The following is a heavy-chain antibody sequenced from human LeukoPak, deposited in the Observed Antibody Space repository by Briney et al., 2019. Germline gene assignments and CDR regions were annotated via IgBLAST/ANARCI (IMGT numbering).Heavy chain of an antibody. CDR2: INPSGGST. CDR1: GYTFTSYY. J-gene: IGHJ4*02. Sequence: GASVKVSCKASGYTFTSYYMHWVRQAPGQGLEWMGIINPSGGSTSYAQKFQGRVTMTRDTSTSTVYMELSSLRSEDTAVYYCARDLYYYDSSGRGPWCLGYWGQGTLVTVSS. V-gene: IGHV1-46*01. D-gene: IGHD3-22*01. CDR3: ARDLYYYDSSGRGPWCLGY.